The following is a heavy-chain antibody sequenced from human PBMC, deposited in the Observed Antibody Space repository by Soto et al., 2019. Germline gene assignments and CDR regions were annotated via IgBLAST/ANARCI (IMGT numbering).Heavy chain of an antibody. J-gene: IGHJ4*02. CDR2: IKSKSDGATT. D-gene: IGHD1-1*01. CDR1: GLSFTNAW. CDR3: STVLDYFTTCRVC. V-gene: IGHV3-15*01. Sequence: EVQLVESGGGLVKPGGSLRLSCAASGLSFTNAWSWVRQAPGKGLEWVGLIKSKSDGATTDYAAPVKGRFTISRDDLKTPPYPQMNHPKNHHPAVYFLSTVLDYFTTCRVCWGQGTLVTVSS.